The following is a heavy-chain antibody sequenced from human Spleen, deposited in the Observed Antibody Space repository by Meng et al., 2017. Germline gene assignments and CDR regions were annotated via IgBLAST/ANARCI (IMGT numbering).Heavy chain of an antibody. Sequence: GSLRLSCTVSGASISSYIWNWIRQPPGKGLEWIGYIYDSGSTNYNPSLKGRVTMSEDTSRNQLSLKLSSVAAADAAIYYCARDQVETGFDYWGQGTLVTVSS. CDR2: IYDSGST. CDR1: GASISSYI. J-gene: IGHJ4*02. CDR3: ARDQVETGFDY. V-gene: IGHV4-59*01.